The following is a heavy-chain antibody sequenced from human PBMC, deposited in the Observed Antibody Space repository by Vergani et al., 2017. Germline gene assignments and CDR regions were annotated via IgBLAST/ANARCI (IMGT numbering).Heavy chain of an antibody. CDR1: GFTFSSYA. J-gene: IGHJ6*02. CDR3: AKIGNGDYLLVYYYYYGMDV. CDR2: ISGSGGST. V-gene: IGHV3-23*01. D-gene: IGHD4-17*01. Sequence: EVQLLESGGGLVQPGGSLRLSCAASGFTFSSYAMSWVRQAPGKGLEWVSAISGSGGSTYYADSVKGRFTISRDNSKNTLYLQMNSLRAEDTAVYYCAKIGNGDYLLVYYYYYGMDVWGQGTTVTVSS.